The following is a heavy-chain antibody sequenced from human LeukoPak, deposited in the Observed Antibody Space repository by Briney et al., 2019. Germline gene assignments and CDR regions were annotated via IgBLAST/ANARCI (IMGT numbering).Heavy chain of an antibody. D-gene: IGHD6-13*01. CDR2: ISAYTGNT. J-gene: IGHJ4*02. CDR1: GYTFSAYG. V-gene: IGHV1-18*01. CDR3: ARDSHIAGVAYYFDY. Sequence: ASVKVSCKASGYTFSAYGISWVRQAPGQGLEWMGYISAYTGNTSYAQNLQGRLTMTTDTSTSTAYMELRSLRSDDTAFYYCARDSHIAGVAYYFDYWGQGTLVTVS.